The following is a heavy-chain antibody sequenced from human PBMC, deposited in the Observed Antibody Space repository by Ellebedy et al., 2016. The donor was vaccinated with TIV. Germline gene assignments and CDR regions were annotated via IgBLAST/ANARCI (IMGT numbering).Heavy chain of an antibody. V-gene: IGHV3-23*01. CDR2: IIGSGGNT. CDR3: ARDTVGVGPAFDI. CDR1: GLTFSSHA. Sequence: GESLKISCAASGLTFSSHAMSWVLQAPGKELEWVFSIIGSGGNTYYADSVKGRFTISRDNSKDTLYLQVNSLRAEDTAVYYCARDTVGVGPAFDIWGQGTMVTVSS. J-gene: IGHJ3*02. D-gene: IGHD4-23*01.